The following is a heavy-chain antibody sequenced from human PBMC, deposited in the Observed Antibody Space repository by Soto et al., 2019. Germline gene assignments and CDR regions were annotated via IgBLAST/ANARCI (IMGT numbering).Heavy chain of an antibody. CDR1: GLSVTSDSY. Sequence: QVQLQESGPGLVKPSETLSLNCTVSGLSVTSDSYWSWIRQAPGKGLEWIGYAYYRGGTRYNPSLKSRLTISVDTSKNQFSLSRSSVTPTDTAVYYCARDLGQGTTPARNCFDVWGQGSLVTVSS. CDR2: AYYRGGT. D-gene: IGHD3-16*01. V-gene: IGHV4-61*01. CDR3: ARDLGQGTTPARNCFDV. J-gene: IGHJ4*02.